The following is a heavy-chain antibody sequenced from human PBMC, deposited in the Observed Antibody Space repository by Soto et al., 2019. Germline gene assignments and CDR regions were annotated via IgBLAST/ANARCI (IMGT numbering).Heavy chain of an antibody. CDR2: TYYRSKWYN. Sequence: PSQTLSLTCAISGDSVSSNSAAWNWIRQSPSRGLEWLGRTYYRSKWYNDYAVSVKSRITINPDTSKNQFSLQLNSVTPEDTAVYYCARDQEDYGDYRYYYYYMDVWXKGTTVTVSS. D-gene: IGHD4-17*01. CDR1: GDSVSSNSAA. V-gene: IGHV6-1*01. CDR3: ARDQEDYGDYRYYYYYMDV. J-gene: IGHJ6*03.